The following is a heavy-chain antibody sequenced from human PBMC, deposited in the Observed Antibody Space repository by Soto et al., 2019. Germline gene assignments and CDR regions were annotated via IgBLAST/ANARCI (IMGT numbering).Heavy chain of an antibody. J-gene: IGHJ4*02. CDR3: ARVHYYDSSGYYDY. V-gene: IGHV1-18*01. CDR2: ISAYNGNT. CDR1: GHTFTSYG. Sequence: ASVKVSCKASGHTFTSYGISWVRQAPGQGLEWMGWISAYNGNTNYAQKLQGRVTMTTDTSTSTAYMELRSLRSDDTAVYYCARVHYYDSSGYYDYWGQGTLVTVSS. D-gene: IGHD3-22*01.